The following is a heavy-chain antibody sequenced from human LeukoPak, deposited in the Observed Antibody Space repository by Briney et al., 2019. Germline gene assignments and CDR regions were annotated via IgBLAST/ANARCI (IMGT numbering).Heavy chain of an antibody. CDR2: IGTAGDT. D-gene: IGHD3-22*01. Sequence: GGSLRLSCAASGFTFSSYDMHWVRQATGKGLEWVSAIGTAGDTYYPGSVKGRFTISRENAKNSLYLQMNSLRAGDTAVYYCARVSDDSSGYSDWYFDLWGRGTLVTVSS. CDR3: ARVSDDSSGYSDWYFDL. V-gene: IGHV3-13*01. CDR1: GFTFSSYD. J-gene: IGHJ2*01.